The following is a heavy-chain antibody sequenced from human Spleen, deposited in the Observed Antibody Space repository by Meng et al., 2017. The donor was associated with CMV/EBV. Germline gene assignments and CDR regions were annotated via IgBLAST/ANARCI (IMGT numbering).Heavy chain of an antibody. J-gene: IGHJ4*02. D-gene: IGHD2-21*01. V-gene: IGHV1-2*02. CDR3: ARDLVEAGDY. Sequence: ASVKVSCKASGYTFSDYYIHWVRQAPGQGLEWMGWINPKNGDINYAWKFQGRVTMTSDTSITTAHMEMSRLRSDDTAVYYCARDLVEAGDYWGQGTLVTVSS. CDR1: GYTFSDYY. CDR2: INPKNGDI.